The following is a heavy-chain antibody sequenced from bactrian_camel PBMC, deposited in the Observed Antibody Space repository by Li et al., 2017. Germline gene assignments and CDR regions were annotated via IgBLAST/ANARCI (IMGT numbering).Heavy chain of an antibody. CDR1: GFSFVSDY. Sequence: HVQLVESGGGLVQPGGSLRLSCSAPGFSFVSDYMSWVCQAPGKSLEWVCTIYGDDTRTYYVDSVQGRFTVPRDNAKNTVYQQMNNLQPEDTAMYYCAEGRGSRGEHCYSLNYWGQGTQVTVS. CDR2: IYGDDTRT. J-gene: IGHJ4*01. CDR3: AEGRGSRGEHCYSLNY. D-gene: IGHD6*01. V-gene: IGHV3S5*01.